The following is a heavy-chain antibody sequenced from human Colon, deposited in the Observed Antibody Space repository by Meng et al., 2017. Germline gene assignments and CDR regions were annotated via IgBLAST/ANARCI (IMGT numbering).Heavy chain of an antibody. CDR3: AGGPYSGSYLNWFDP. CDR1: GDSITSGDYY. V-gene: IGHV4-30-4*01. J-gene: IGHJ5*02. D-gene: IGHD1-26*01. Sequence: QVQLQESGPGLVKPSQTLSLTCTISGDSITSGDYYWSWIRQSPGRGLEWIGYIYYSANTYYNPSLKSRVTISVDTSKNQFSLKLSSVTAADTAVYYCAGGPYSGSYLNWFDPWGQGTLVTVSS. CDR2: IYYSANT.